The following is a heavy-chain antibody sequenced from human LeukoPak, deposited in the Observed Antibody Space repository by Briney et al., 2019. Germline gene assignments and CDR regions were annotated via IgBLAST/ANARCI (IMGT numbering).Heavy chain of an antibody. Sequence: GGSLRLSCAASGFTFSSYGMHWVRQAPGKGLEWVAVISYDGSNKYYADSVKGRFTISRDNSKNTLYLQMNSLRAEDTAVYYCAKELWLVSGGDYWGQGTLVTVSS. V-gene: IGHV3-30*18. CDR1: GFTFSSYG. CDR3: AKELWLVSGGDY. D-gene: IGHD6-19*01. CDR2: ISYDGSNK. J-gene: IGHJ4*02.